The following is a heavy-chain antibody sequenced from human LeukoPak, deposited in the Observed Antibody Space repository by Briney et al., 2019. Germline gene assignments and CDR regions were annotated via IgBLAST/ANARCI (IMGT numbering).Heavy chain of an antibody. CDR1: GGPINNYY. V-gene: IGHV4-59*12. D-gene: IGHD1-14*01. Sequence: SGTLSHTCTVSGGPINNYYWTWIRQSPGKGLEYIGYIYHTGETDYNPSLKSRVTISLDSSKKQFSLKMTSMTAADTAVYYCARDALTCTTTACSDYLDFWGQGTPVTVSS. CDR2: IYHTGET. J-gene: IGHJ4*02. CDR3: ARDALTCTTTACSDYLDF.